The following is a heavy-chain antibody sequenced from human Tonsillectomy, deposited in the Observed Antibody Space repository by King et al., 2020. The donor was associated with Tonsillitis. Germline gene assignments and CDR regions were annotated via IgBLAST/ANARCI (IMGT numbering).Heavy chain of an antibody. Sequence: VQLVESGGGVVQPGRSLRLSCAASGFTFSSYGMHWVRQAPGKGLEWVAVISYHGSNKFYADSVKGRFTISRDNSKNTLYLQMNSLRAEDTAVYYCAKTDQYYYDSSGTTGAMDVWGQGTAVTVSS. CDR1: GFTFSSYG. J-gene: IGHJ6*02. D-gene: IGHD3-22*01. CDR3: AKTDQYYYDSSGTTGAMDV. V-gene: IGHV3-33*05. CDR2: ISYHGSNK.